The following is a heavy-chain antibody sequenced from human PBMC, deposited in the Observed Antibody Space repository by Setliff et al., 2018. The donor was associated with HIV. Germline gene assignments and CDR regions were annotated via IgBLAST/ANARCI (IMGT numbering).Heavy chain of an antibody. D-gene: IGHD3-22*01. Sequence: SVKVSCKASGVTFSTFAISWVRQASGQGLEWMGGIIPILGTTKYAQKFQGRVTITADESTNTAYMELSSLRSEDTAVYYCARDSSGVLSLRYMDVWGKGTTVTVSS. J-gene: IGHJ6*03. V-gene: IGHV1-69*13. CDR2: IIPILGTT. CDR3: ARDSSGVLSLRYMDV. CDR1: GVTFSTFA.